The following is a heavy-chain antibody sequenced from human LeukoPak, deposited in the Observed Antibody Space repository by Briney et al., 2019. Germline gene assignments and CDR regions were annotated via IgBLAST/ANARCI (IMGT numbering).Heavy chain of an antibody. Sequence: SETLSLTCSVSGGSISSLYWSWIRQPPGKGLEWIGYIYYTGSTNYNPSLKSRVTMFVDMSKNQFSLRLSSVTAADTAVYYCATHRAYSSSSPFDYWGQGTLVTVSS. V-gene: IGHV4-59*08. J-gene: IGHJ4*02. D-gene: IGHD6-6*01. CDR2: IYYTGST. CDR3: ATHRAYSSSSPFDY. CDR1: GGSISSLY.